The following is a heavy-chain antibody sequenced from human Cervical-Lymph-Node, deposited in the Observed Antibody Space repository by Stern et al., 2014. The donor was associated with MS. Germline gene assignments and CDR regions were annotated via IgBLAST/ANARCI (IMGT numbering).Heavy chain of an antibody. D-gene: IGHD6-19*01. Sequence: QVQLVQSGAEVKKPGASVKVSCKASGYTFTGDYMHWVRHAPGQGLEWMGWINPNSGGTNYAQKFQGRVTMTRDTSISTAYMELSRLRSDDTAVYYCARDREAVAGIHFDYWGQGTLVTVSS. V-gene: IGHV1-2*02. CDR3: ARDREAVAGIHFDY. CDR2: INPNSGGT. CDR1: GYTFTGDY. J-gene: IGHJ4*02.